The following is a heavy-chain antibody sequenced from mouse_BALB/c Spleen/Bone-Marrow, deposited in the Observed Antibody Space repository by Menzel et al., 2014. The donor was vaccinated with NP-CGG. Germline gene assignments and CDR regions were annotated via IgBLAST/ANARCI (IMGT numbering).Heavy chain of an antibody. Sequence: VQLQQPGAELVKPGASVKLSCTAPGFNIKDTYMHWVKQRPEQGPEWIGRIDPANGNTKYDPKFQGKATITADTSSNTAYLQLSSLTSEDTAVYYCARWEYYAMDYWGQGTSVTVSS. CDR2: IDPANGNT. J-gene: IGHJ4*01. V-gene: IGHV14-3*02. CDR1: GFNIKDTY. D-gene: IGHD4-1*01. CDR3: ARWEYYAMDY.